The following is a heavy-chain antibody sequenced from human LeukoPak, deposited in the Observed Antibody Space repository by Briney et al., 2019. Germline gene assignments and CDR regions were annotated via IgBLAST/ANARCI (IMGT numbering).Heavy chain of an antibody. CDR1: GGSTSSYY. V-gene: IGHV4-59*01. Sequence: SETLSLTCTVSGGSTSSYYWSWIRQPPGKGLEWIGYIYYSGSTNYNPSLKSRVTISVDTSKNQFSLKLSSVTAADTAVYYCARDRRITMVRNLWGDKIDAFDIRGQGTMVTASS. J-gene: IGHJ3*02. D-gene: IGHD3-10*01. CDR2: IYYSGST. CDR3: ARDRRITMVRNLWGDKIDAFDI.